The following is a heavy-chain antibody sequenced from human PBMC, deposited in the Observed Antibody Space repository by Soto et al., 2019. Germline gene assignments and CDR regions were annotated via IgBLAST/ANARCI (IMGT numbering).Heavy chain of an antibody. CDR2: ISYDGSNK. CDR3: ARSDGGRDGYNWGFDY. J-gene: IGHJ4*02. CDR1: GFTFSSYA. Sequence: VGSLRLSCAASGFTFSSYAMHWVRQAPGKGLEWVAVISYDGSNKYYADSVKGRFTISRDNSKNTLYLQMNSLRAEDTAVYYCARSDGGRDGYNWGFDYWGQGTLVTVSS. D-gene: IGHD5-12*01. V-gene: IGHV3-30-3*01.